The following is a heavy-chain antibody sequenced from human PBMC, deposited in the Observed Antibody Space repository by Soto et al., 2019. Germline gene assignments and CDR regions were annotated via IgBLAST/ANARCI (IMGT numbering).Heavy chain of an antibody. Sequence: QVQLQQWGAGLLKPSETLSLTCTVYGGSSSGYYWSWIRQPPGKGLEWIGEINHSGNTNYNPSLKSRGTISIDTSKNQFSLKLSSVTAADTAVYYCAKPKRYTSGWYRDAFDIWGQGTMVTVSS. V-gene: IGHV4-34*01. J-gene: IGHJ3*02. D-gene: IGHD6-19*01. CDR3: AKPKRYTSGWYRDAFDI. CDR1: GGSSSGYY. CDR2: INHSGNT.